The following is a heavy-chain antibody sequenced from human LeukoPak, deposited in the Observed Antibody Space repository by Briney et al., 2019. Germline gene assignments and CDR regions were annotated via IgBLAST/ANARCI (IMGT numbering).Heavy chain of an antibody. CDR2: IRYDGSNK. D-gene: IGHD3-10*01. Sequence: GGSLRLSCAASGFTFSSYGMHWVRQAPGKGLEWVAFIRYDGSNKYYADSVKGRFTISRDNSKNTLYLQMNSLRAEDTAVYYCAKNGYYGSGSFWPYYYYYMDVWGKGTTVTISS. CDR3: AKNGYYGSGSFWPYYYYYMDV. CDR1: GFTFSSYG. J-gene: IGHJ6*03. V-gene: IGHV3-30*02.